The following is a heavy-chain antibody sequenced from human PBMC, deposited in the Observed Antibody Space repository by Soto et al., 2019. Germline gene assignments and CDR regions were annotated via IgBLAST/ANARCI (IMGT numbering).Heavy chain of an antibody. D-gene: IGHD3-3*01. Sequence: GGSLRLSCAASGFTFSSYWMHWVRQAPGKGLVWVSRINSDGSSTSYADSVKGRFTISRDNAKNTLYLQMNSLRAEDTAVYYCDRPLRLLEWFYYYYYGMDVWGQGTTVTVSS. J-gene: IGHJ6*02. CDR1: GFTFSSYW. CDR3: DRPLRLLEWFYYYYYGMDV. V-gene: IGHV3-74*01. CDR2: INSDGSST.